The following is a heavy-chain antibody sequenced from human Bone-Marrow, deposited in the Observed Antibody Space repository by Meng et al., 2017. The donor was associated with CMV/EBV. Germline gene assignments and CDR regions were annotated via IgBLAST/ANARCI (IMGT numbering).Heavy chain of an antibody. Sequence: ESLKISCVASGFTFNTYWMSWVRQAPGKGLEWVANIKQDGSEKYYVDSVKGRFTISRDNAKNSLYLQMNSLRAEDTAVYYCARVGGFTIFGVVVPDSDYGMDVWGQGTTVTVSS. D-gene: IGHD3-3*01. CDR3: ARVGGFTIFGVVVPDSDYGMDV. CDR1: GFTFNTYW. CDR2: IKQDGSEK. J-gene: IGHJ6*02. V-gene: IGHV3-7*01.